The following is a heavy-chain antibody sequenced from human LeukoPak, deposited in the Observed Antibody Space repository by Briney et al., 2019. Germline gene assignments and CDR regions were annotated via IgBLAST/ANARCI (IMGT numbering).Heavy chain of an antibody. CDR2: FDPEDGET. CDR3: ARDPQNKYCSSTSCYSGPPYNWFDP. D-gene: IGHD2-2*01. V-gene: IGHV1-24*01. J-gene: IGHJ5*02. CDR1: GYTLTELS. Sequence: ASVKVSCKVSGYTLTELSMHWVRQAPGKGLEWMGGFDPEDGETIYAQKFQGRVTMTTDTSTSTAYMELRSLRSDDTAVYYCARDPQNKYCSSTSCYSGPPYNWFDPWGQGTLVTVSS.